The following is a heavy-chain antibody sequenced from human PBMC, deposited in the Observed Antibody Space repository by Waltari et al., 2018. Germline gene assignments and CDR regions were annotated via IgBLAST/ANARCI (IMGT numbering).Heavy chain of an antibody. J-gene: IGHJ4*02. D-gene: IGHD1-26*01. CDR3: ARGRFLLGGSYYQRGVLGY. Sequence: QVQLVQSGAEVKKPGASVKVSCKASGYTFTSYDINWVRQATGQGLEGMGWINPNIGNTGYAQKFQGRVTITRNTSISTAYMELSSLRSEDTAVYYCARGRFLLGGSYYQRGVLGYWGQGTLVTVSS. CDR1: GYTFTSYD. CDR2: INPNIGNT. V-gene: IGHV1-8*03.